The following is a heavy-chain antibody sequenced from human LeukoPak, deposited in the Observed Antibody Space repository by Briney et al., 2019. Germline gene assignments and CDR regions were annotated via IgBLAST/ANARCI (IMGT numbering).Heavy chain of an antibody. Sequence: GGSLRLSCAASGFTFSSYSMNWVRQAPGKGLEWVSYISSSSSTIYYADSVKGRFTISRDNAKNSLYLQMNSLRAEDTAVYYCASSTPYYYYYYGMDVWGQGSTVTVSS. V-gene: IGHV3-48*04. CDR1: GFTFSSYS. CDR2: ISSSSSTI. CDR3: ASSTPYYYYYYGMDV. D-gene: IGHD2-15*01. J-gene: IGHJ6*02.